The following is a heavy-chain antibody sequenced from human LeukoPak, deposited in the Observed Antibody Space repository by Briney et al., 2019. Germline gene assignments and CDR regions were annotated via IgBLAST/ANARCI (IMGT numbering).Heavy chain of an antibody. D-gene: IGHD5-18*01. CDR1: GFTVSSNY. CDR2: IYNAYST. J-gene: IGHJ3*02. Sequence: GGSLRLSCAASGFTVSSNYMSWVRQAPGKGLEWVSVIYNAYSTYYADSVKGRFTISRDNSKNTLYLQMNSLRAEDTAVYYCAKDRGWIQLWSDAFDIWGQGTMVTVSS. CDR3: AKDRGWIQLWSDAFDI. V-gene: IGHV3-66*02.